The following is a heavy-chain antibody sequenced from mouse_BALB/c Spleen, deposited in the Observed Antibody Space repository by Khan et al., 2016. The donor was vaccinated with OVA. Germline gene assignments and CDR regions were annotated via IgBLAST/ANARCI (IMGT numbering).Heavy chain of an antibody. CDR2: IWVSGSK. V-gene: IGHV2-6-5*01. J-gene: IGHJ4*01. Sequence: QMQLEESGPGLVAPSQSLSITCTVSGFSLTDYAVSWIRQPPGKGLEWLGVIWVSGSKYYNSVLKPRLSISKDNSKSQVFLKMNSLQTDDTAMYFCARDPPYYSMDYWGQGTSVTGSS. CDR1: GFSLTDYA. CDR3: ARDPPYYSMDY.